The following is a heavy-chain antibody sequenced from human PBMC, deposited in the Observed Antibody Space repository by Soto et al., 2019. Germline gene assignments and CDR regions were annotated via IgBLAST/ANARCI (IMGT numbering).Heavy chain of an antibody. Sequence: SETLSLTCTDSGGPISSSSYYWGWIRQPPGKGLEWIGEINHSGSTNYNSSLKSRVTISVDTSKNQFSLKLSSVTAADTAVYYCARAPMTIGMDVWGQGTTVTVSS. CDR1: GGPISSSSYY. J-gene: IGHJ6*02. CDR2: INHSGST. CDR3: ARAPMTIGMDV. V-gene: IGHV4-39*07. D-gene: IGHD4-17*01.